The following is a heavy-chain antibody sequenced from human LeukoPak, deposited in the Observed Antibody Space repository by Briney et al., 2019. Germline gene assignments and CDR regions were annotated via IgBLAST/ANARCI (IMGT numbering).Heavy chain of an antibody. CDR1: GFTLRTYA. CDR3: AKDRGLRFLEWFFDY. J-gene: IGHJ4*02. Sequence: GGSLRLSCAASGFTLRTYAMSWVRQAPGKGLGWVSAISGSDGSTYYADSVKGRFTISRDNSKNTLYLQMNSLRAEDTAVYYCAKDRGLRFLEWFFDYWGQGTLVTVSS. CDR2: ISGSDGST. V-gene: IGHV3-23*01. D-gene: IGHD3-3*01.